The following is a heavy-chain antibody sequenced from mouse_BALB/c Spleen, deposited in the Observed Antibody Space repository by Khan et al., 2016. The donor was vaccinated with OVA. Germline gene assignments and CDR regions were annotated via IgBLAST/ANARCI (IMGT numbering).Heavy chain of an antibody. Sequence: VQLQESGPGLVAPSQSLSITCPVSGFSLSSYNIHWVRQPPAKGLEWLGMIWGGGGTDYNSTLKSRLSISKDNSKSQVFLKMNSLQTDDSAMYYCARAYRYYGYYAMDYWGQGTSVTVSS. CDR1: GFSLSSYN. V-gene: IGHV2-6-4*01. D-gene: IGHD2-14*01. CDR3: ARAYRYYGYYAMDY. J-gene: IGHJ4*01. CDR2: IWGGGGT.